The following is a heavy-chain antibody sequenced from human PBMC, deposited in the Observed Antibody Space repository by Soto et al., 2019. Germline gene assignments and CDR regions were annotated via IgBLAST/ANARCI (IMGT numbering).Heavy chain of an antibody. J-gene: IGHJ3*02. V-gene: IGHV1-2*04. CDR1: GYTFTGYY. CDR2: INPNSGGT. Sequence: ASVKVSCKASGYTFTGYYMHWVRQAPGQGLEWMGWINPNSGGTNYAQKFQGWVTMTRDTSISTAYMELSRLRSDDTAVYYCARGRGEGIVVVVAAKLAAFDIWGQATMLT. CDR3: ARGRGEGIVVVVAAKLAAFDI. D-gene: IGHD2-15*01.